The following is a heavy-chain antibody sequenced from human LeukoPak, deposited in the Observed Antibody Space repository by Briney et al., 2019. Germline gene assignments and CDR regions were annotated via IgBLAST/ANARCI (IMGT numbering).Heavy chain of an antibody. D-gene: IGHD3-10*01. V-gene: IGHV3-23*01. Sequence: PGGSLRLSCAASGFTFSSYAMSWVRQAPGKGLEWVSPISAGGGSTYYADSVKGPFTISRDNSKNTLYLQMNSLRAEDTAVYYCARGTYASGSPARYFDLWGRGTLATVSS. J-gene: IGHJ2*01. CDR2: ISAGGGST. CDR1: GFTFSSYA. CDR3: ARGTYASGSPARYFDL.